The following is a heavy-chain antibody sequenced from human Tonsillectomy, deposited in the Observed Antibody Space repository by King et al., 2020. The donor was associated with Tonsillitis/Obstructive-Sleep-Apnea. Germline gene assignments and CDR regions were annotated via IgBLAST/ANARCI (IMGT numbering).Heavy chain of an antibody. CDR1: GFTFSSYA. CDR2: IHKTGGST. V-gene: IGHV3-64*02. J-gene: IGHJ3*02. CDR3: VRDWSFDI. Sequence: VQLVESGEGLVQPGGSLRLSCAASGFTFSSYAMHWVRQAPGKGLEYVSAIHKTGGSTYYADSVKGRFTISRDNSKNTLYLQMGSLRAEDMAVYYCVRDWSFDIWGQGIMVTVSS.